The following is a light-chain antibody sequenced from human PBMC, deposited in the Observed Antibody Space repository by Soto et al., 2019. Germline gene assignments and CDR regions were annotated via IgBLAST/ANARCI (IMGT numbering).Light chain of an antibody. CDR2: GAS. J-gene: IGKJ1*01. CDR3: QQYNNWPPWT. V-gene: IGKV3-20*01. Sequence: EIVLTQSPGTLSLSPGERATLSCRASQSVISTYLAWYQQKPGQAPRLLIYGASSRATGIPDRFSGSGSGTDFTLTISSLQSEDFAVYYCQQYNNWPPWTFGQGTKVDI. CDR1: QSVISTY.